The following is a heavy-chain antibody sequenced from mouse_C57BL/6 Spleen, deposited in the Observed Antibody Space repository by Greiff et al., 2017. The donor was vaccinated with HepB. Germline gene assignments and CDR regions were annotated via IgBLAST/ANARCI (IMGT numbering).Heavy chain of an antibody. D-gene: IGHD1-1*02. CDR2: ISYDGSN. J-gene: IGHJ3*01. V-gene: IGHV3-6*01. Sequence: ESGPGLVKPSQSLSLTCSVTGYSITSGYYWNWIRQFPGNKLEWMGYISYDGSNNYNPSLKNRISITRDTSKNQFFLKLNSVTTEDTATYYCARSYGAYWGQGTLVTVSA. CDR3: ARSYGAY. CDR1: GYSITSGYY.